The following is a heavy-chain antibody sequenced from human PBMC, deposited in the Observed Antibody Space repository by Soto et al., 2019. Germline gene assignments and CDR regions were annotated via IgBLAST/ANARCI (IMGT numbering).Heavy chain of an antibody. CDR2: INHSGST. D-gene: IGHD2-8*01. Sequence: QVQLQQWGAGLLKPSETLSLTCAVYGGSFSGYYWSWIRQPPGKGLEWIGEINHSGSTNYNPSLQSRVTTSVDTSKYQVSRTVSSVTAADTAVYYGARGMYVCRYWGQGTLVTVSS. CDR1: GGSFSGYY. CDR3: ARGMYVCRY. J-gene: IGHJ1*01. V-gene: IGHV4-34*01.